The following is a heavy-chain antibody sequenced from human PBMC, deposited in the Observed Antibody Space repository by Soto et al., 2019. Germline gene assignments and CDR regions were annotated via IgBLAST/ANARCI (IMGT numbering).Heavy chain of an antibody. V-gene: IGHV1-69*01. CDR3: ARDFPSSSSDP. Sequence: QVQLVQSGAEVKKPGSSVKDSCKASGGTFSSYAITWVRQAPGQGLEWMGGIIPIFGTANYAQKFQGRVTITADESLTTAYMELSSLRSEDTAVYYCARDFPSSSSDPWGQGTLVTVSS. CDR2: IIPIFGTA. J-gene: IGHJ5*02. CDR1: GGTFSSYA.